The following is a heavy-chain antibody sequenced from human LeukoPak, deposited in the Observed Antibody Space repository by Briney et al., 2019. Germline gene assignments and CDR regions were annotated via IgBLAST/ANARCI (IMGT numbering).Heavy chain of an antibody. CDR1: GGSFSGYY. J-gene: IGHJ4*02. Sequence: SETLSLTCAVYGGSFSGYYWSRIRQPPGKGLECIGEIHHSGSTNYNPSLKSRVTLSVDTSKNQFSLKLSSVTAADTAVYYCAKDSVGRGYYGSGSQRPGNNDYWGQGTLVTVSS. D-gene: IGHD3-10*01. CDR2: IHHSGST. V-gene: IGHV4-34*01. CDR3: AKDSVGRGYYGSGSQRPGNNDY.